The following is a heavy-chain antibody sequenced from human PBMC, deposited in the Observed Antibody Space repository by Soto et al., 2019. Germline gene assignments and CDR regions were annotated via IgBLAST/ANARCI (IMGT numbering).Heavy chain of an antibody. Sequence: PGGSLRLSCAASGFTFSNAWMNWVRQAPGKGLEWVGRIKSKTDGGTTDYAAPVKGRFTISRDDSKNTLYLQMNSLKTEDTAVNYCTTPVRGHAAFDIWGQGTMVTVSS. J-gene: IGHJ3*02. D-gene: IGHD3-10*02. V-gene: IGHV3-15*07. CDR2: IKSKTDGGTT. CDR3: TTPVRGHAAFDI. CDR1: GFTFSNAW.